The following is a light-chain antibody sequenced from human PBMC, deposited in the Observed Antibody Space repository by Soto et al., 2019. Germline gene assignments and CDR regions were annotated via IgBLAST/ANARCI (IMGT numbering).Light chain of an antibody. V-gene: IGLV2-23*01. CDR2: EGS. J-gene: IGLJ3*02. Sequence: QSVLTQPASESGSPGQSITISCTGTSSDVGSYNLVSWYQQHPGKAPKLMIYEGSKRPSGVSNRFSGSKSGNTASLTISGLQAEDEADYYCCSYAGSSTYWVFGGGTKLTVL. CDR3: CSYAGSSTYWV. CDR1: SSDVGSYNL.